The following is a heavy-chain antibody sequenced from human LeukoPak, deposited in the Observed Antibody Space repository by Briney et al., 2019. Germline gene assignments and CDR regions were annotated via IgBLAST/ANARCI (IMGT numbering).Heavy chain of an antibody. V-gene: IGHV4-59*08. J-gene: IGHJ4*02. Sequence: SETLSLTCTVSGGSISSYYWSWIRQPPGKGLEWIGFVHYSGSTHYNPSLKSRVTISVDTSKNQFSLKLSSVTAADTAVYYCARLTYYGSGSYLPPRKKYYFDYWGQGTLVTVSS. CDR3: ARLTYYGSGSYLPPRKKYYFDY. D-gene: IGHD3-10*01. CDR1: GGSISSYY. CDR2: VHYSGST.